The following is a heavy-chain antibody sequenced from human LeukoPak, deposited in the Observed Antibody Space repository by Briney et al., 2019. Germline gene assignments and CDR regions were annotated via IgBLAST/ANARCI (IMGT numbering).Heavy chain of an antibody. CDR1: GFTFSSYG. CDR3: AKISQQLTYFDY. V-gene: IGHV3-23*01. CDR2: ISGSGGST. Sequence: GGSLRLSCAASGFTFSSYGMSWVRQAPGKGLEWMSVISGSGGSTYYADSVKGRFTISRDNSKNTLYLQMNSLRAEDTAVYYCAKISQQLTYFDYWGQGTLVTVSS. J-gene: IGHJ4*02. D-gene: IGHD6-13*01.